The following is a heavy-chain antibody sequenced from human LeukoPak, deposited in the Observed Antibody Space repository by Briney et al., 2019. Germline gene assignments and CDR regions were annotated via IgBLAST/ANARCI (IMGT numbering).Heavy chain of an antibody. V-gene: IGHV4-34*01. J-gene: IGHJ4*02. CDR1: GGSFSGYY. CDR3: ARVKEGTFDY. Sequence: PSETLSLTCAVYGGSFSGYYWSWIRQPPGKGLEWIGEINHSGSTNYNPSLKSRVTISVDTSKNQFSLKLSSVTAADTAVYYCARVKEGTFDYWGQGTLVTVSS. CDR2: INHSGST. D-gene: IGHD1-1*01.